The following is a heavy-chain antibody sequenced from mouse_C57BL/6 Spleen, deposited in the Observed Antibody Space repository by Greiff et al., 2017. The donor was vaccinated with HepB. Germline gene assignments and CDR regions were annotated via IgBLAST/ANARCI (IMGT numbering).Heavy chain of an antibody. D-gene: IGHD1-1*01. CDR1: GYTFTNYW. J-gene: IGHJ2*01. CDR3: ARSTTVVATTGTYYFDY. Sequence: QVHVKQSGAELVRPGTSVKMSCKASGYTFTNYWIGWAKQRPGHGLEWIGDIYPGGGYTNYNEKFKGKATLTADKSSSTAYMQFSSLTSEDSAIYYCARSTTVVATTGTYYFDYWGQGTTLTVSS. V-gene: IGHV1-63*01. CDR2: IYPGGGYT.